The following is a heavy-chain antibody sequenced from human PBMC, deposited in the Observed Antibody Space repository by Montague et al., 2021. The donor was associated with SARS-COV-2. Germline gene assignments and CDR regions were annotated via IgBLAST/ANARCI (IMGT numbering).Heavy chain of an antibody. V-gene: IGHV3-66*01. CDR3: AADPEVQKHRLAHFDY. CDR1: GFTVSSNY. Sequence: SLRLSCAASGFTVSSNYMSWVRQAPGKGLEWVSVIYSGGSTNYADSVKGRFTISRDNAKKSLYLQMDSLRAEDTAVYYCAADPEVQKHRLAHFDYWGQGTLVTVPS. D-gene: IGHD6-25*01. CDR2: IYSGGST. J-gene: IGHJ4*02.